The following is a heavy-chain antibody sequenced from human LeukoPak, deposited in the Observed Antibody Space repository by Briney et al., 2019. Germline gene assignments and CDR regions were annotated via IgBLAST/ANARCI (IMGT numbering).Heavy chain of an antibody. Sequence: PGASLRLSCAASGVTFSSYAMSWVRQAPRKGLEWVSAISGSGGSTYYADSVKGRFTISRDNSKNTLYLQMNSLRAEDTAVYYCAKDGTVVTLYYFDYWGQGTLVTVSP. J-gene: IGHJ4*02. CDR1: GVTFSSYA. D-gene: IGHD4-23*01. CDR2: ISGSGGST. CDR3: AKDGTVVTLYYFDY. V-gene: IGHV3-23*01.